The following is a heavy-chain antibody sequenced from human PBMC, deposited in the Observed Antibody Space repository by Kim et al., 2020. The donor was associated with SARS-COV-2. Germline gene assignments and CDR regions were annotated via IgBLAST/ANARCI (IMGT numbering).Heavy chain of an antibody. D-gene: IGHD6-13*01. Sequence: SQTLSLTCAISGDSVSSNSAAWNWIRQSPSRGLEWLGRTYYRSKWYNDYAVSVKSRITINPDTSKNQFSLQLNSVTPEDTAVYYCARERLYVAASRSPYYFDYWGQGTLVTVSS. CDR2: TYYRSKWYN. CDR1: GDSVSSNSAA. V-gene: IGHV6-1*01. J-gene: IGHJ4*02. CDR3: ARERLYVAASRSPYYFDY.